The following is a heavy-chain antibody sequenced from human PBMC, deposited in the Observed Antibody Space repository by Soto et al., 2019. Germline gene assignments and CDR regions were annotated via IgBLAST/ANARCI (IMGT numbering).Heavy chain of an antibody. Sequence: EVQLLESGGGLVLPGGSLRLSCAGSGFTPTTTPLSWVRQPPGKGLEWVTTISGTASRTSYVDSVQGRFFISRDNSKNTVTLQMNNLTLGDTAVYYCATSFRYFDNWGQGTRVTVSS. J-gene: IGHJ4*02. CDR1: GFTPTTTP. V-gene: IGHV3-23*01. CDR2: ISGTASRT. D-gene: IGHD3-9*01. CDR3: ATSFRYFDN.